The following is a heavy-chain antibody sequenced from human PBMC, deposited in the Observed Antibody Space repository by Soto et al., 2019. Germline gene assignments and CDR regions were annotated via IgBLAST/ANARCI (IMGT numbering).Heavy chain of an antibody. Sequence: SETLSLTCTVSGGSIGSSSYYWGWIRQPPGKGLEWIGSIYYSGSTYYNPSLKSRVAIAVDTSKNQFSLKLSSVTAADTAVYYCARRRYSSSSGPAFDYWGQGTLVTVSS. D-gene: IGHD6-6*01. CDR1: GGSIGSSSYY. CDR2: IYYSGST. CDR3: ARRRYSSSSGPAFDY. J-gene: IGHJ4*02. V-gene: IGHV4-39*01.